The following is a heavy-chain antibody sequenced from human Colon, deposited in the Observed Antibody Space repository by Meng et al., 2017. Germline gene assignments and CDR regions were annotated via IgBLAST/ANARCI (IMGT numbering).Heavy chain of an antibody. CDR3: ARSGNIVRELAKPFDH. CDR1: GGSLSDYY. CDR2: INHRRSI. V-gene: IGHV4-34*01. J-gene: IGHJ4*02. D-gene: IGHD2-21*01. Sequence: GSLRLSCTVFGGSLSDYYWSWIRQSPGKGLEWIGEINHRRSINYNPSLRSRVTISLDTSKNQFSLKLSSVTAADAAVYYCARSGNIVRELAKPFDHWGQGTLVTVSS.